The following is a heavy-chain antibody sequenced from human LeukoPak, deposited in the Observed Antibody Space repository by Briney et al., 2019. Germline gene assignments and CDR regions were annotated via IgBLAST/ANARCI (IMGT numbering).Heavy chain of an antibody. V-gene: IGHV4-34*01. CDR3: ARAPILRPDAPYYYSGMDV. Sequence: SETLSLTCAVYGGSFSGYYWRWIRQPPGKGLEWIGEINHSGSTNYNPSFKSRGTISVDTSKNQFSLKLSSVTAAATAVYYCARAPILRPDAPYYYSGMDVWGQGTTVTVSS. D-gene: IGHD3-3*01. J-gene: IGHJ6*02. CDR1: GGSFSGYY. CDR2: INHSGST.